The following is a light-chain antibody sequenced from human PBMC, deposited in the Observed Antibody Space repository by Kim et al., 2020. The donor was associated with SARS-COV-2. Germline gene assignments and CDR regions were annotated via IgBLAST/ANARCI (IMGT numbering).Light chain of an antibody. Sequence: IQLTQSPSSLSASVGDRVTITCRASQGISSYLAWHQQKPGKAPKLLIYAASTLQSGVPSRFSGSGSGTDFTLTISSLQPEDFATYYCQQLNSYPPKYTFGQGTKLEIK. V-gene: IGKV1-9*01. CDR1: QGISSY. CDR3: QQLNSYPPKYT. CDR2: AAS. J-gene: IGKJ2*01.